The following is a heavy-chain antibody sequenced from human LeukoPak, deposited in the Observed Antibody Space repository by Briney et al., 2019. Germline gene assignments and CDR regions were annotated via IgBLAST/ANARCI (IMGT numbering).Heavy chain of an antibody. CDR3: ARDSYYYDSSGYPWFDP. CDR2: IYTSGST. Sequence: SETLSLTCTVSGGSISSYYWSWIRQPAGKGLAWIGRIYTSGSTNYNPSLKSRVTMSVDTSKNQFSLKLSSVTAADTAVYYCARDSYYYDSSGYPWFDPWGQGTLVTVSS. CDR1: GGSISSYY. D-gene: IGHD3-22*01. V-gene: IGHV4-4*07. J-gene: IGHJ5*02.